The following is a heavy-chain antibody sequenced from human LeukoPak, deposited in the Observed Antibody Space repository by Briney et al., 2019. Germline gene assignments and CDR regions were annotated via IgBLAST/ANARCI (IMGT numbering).Heavy chain of an antibody. Sequence: SETLSLTCAVYGGSFSGYYWSWIRQHPGKGLEWIGYIYYSGSTYYNPSLKSRVTISVDTSKNQFSLKLSSVTAADTAVYYCARVRYGDDYYYYGMDVWGQGTTVTVSS. CDR1: GGSFSGYY. D-gene: IGHD4-17*01. CDR3: ARVRYGDDYYYYGMDV. CDR2: IYYSGST. J-gene: IGHJ6*02. V-gene: IGHV4-31*11.